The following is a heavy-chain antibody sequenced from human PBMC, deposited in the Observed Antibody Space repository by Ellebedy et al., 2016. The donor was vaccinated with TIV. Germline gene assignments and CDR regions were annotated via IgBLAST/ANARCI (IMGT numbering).Heavy chain of an antibody. CDR3: ARDLDDFWSGYNDY. D-gene: IGHD3-3*01. J-gene: IGHJ4*02. V-gene: IGHV1-8*01. CDR2: MNPNSGNT. Sequence: ASVKVSCXASGYTFTSYDINWVRQATGQGLEWMGWMNPNSGNTGYAQKFQGRVTMTTDTSTSTAYMELRSLRSDDTAVYYCARDLDDFWSGYNDYWGQGTLVTVSS. CDR1: GYTFTSYD.